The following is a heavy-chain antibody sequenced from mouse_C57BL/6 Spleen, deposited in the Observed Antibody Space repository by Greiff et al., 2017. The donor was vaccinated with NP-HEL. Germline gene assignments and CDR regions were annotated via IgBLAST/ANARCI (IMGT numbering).Heavy chain of an antibody. CDR1: GFTFSSYT. D-gene: IGHD1-1*01. V-gene: IGHV5-9*01. J-gene: IGHJ1*03. Sequence: DVHLVESGGGLVKPGGSLKLSCAASGFTFSSYTMSWVRQTPEKRLEWVATISGGGGNTYYPDSVKGRFTISRDNAKNTLYLQMSSLRSEDTALYYCARHYYGSSYGWYFDVWGTGTTVTVSS. CDR3: ARHYYGSSYGWYFDV. CDR2: ISGGGGNT.